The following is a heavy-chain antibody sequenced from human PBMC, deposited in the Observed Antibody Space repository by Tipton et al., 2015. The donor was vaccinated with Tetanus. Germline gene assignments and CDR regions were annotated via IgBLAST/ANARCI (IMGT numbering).Heavy chain of an antibody. V-gene: IGHV4-61*08. Sequence: GLVKPSETLSLTCTVSGASLRGGDYHWSWIRQPPGKGLEWLAYISGSGTTNSHYYLKSRITMTQDTSRNQFSLKLTSVTAADTAVYYCAREVPAAGHFDSWGQRTLVTVSS. CDR3: AREVPAAGHFDS. CDR2: ISGSGTT. J-gene: IGHJ4*02. D-gene: IGHD2-2*01. CDR1: GASLRGGDYH.